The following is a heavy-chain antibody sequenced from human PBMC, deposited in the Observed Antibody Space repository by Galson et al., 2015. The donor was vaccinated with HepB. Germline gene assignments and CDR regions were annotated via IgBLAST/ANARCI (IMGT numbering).Heavy chain of an antibody. D-gene: IGHD3/OR15-3a*01. CDR2: ISYDGSNK. CDR1: GFTFSSYG. CDR3: AKDGLYYMDV. J-gene: IGHJ6*03. Sequence: SLRLSCAASGFTFSSYGMHWVRQAPGKGLEWVAVISYDGSNKYYADSVKGRFTISRDNSKNTLYLQMNSLRAGDTAVYYCAKDGLYYMDVWGKGTTVTVSS. V-gene: IGHV3-30*18.